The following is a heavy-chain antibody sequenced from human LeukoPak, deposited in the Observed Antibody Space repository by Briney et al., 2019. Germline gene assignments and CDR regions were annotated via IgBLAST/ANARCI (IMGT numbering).Heavy chain of an antibody. D-gene: IGHD3-3*01. CDR2: IYYSGST. CDR1: GGSVSSGSYY. CDR3: AREGFLEWFGLDY. J-gene: IGHJ4*02. Sequence: SETLSLTCTVSGGSVSSGSYYWSWIRQHPGKGLEWIGYIYYSGSTNYNPSLKSRVTISVDTSKNQFSLKLSSVTAADTAVYYCAREGFLEWFGLDYWGQGTLVTVSS. V-gene: IGHV4-61*01.